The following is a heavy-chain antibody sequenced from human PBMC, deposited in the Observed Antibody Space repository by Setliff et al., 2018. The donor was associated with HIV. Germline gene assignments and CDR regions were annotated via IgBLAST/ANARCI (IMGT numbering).Heavy chain of an antibody. CDR2: INPTGGST. Sequence: ASVKVSCKPSGYSFTNHYMHWVRQAPGQGLEWMGVINPTGGSTRNTQKFQGRVAMTRDTSTSTVYMELSSLRSENTAVYYCASAGAWQRNALDIWGQGTMVTVS. CDR3: ASAGAWQRNALDI. V-gene: IGHV1-46*01. D-gene: IGHD5-12*01. J-gene: IGHJ3*02. CDR1: GYSFTNHY.